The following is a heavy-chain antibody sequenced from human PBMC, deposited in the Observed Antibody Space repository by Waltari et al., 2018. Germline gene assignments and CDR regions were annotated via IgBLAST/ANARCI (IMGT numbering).Heavy chain of an antibody. J-gene: IGHJ6*02. Sequence: QVQLVQSGAEVKKPGSSVKVSCKASGGTFSSYAISWVRQAPGQGLEWMGRILPILGIANYSQKFQGRVPSTADKSTSTAYMELSSLRSEDTAVYYCARGAAAPPISYYYGMDVWGQGTTVTVSS. CDR1: GGTFSSYA. CDR3: ARGAAAPPISYYYGMDV. CDR2: ILPILGIA. V-gene: IGHV1-69*09. D-gene: IGHD6-13*01.